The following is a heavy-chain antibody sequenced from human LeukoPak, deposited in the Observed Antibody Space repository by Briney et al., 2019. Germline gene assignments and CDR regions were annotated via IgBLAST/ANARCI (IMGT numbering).Heavy chain of an antibody. CDR1: GYTFTSYG. V-gene: IGHV1-18*01. CDR2: ISAYNGNT. D-gene: IGHD3-9*01. Sequence: ASVKVSCKASGYTFTSYGISWVRQSPGQGLEWMGWISAYNGNTNYAQKLQGRVTMTTDTSTSTTYMELRSLRSDDTAVYYCARQSLRYFDWLLPDYWGQGTLVTVSS. CDR3: ARQSLRYFDWLLPDY. J-gene: IGHJ4*02.